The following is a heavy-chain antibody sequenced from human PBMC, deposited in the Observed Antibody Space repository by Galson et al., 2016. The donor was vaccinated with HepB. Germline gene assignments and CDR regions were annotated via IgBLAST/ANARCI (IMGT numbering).Heavy chain of an antibody. CDR1: GFTFSSYG. CDR2: ISRGSGTI. CDR3: ARVLFGAGSYWCLDV. Sequence: SLRLSCAASGFTFSSYGTNWIRQAPGKGLEWVSFISRGSGTIFYADSVRGRFTLTRDNAKNSLYLQMNSLRDEDTAVYFCARVLFGAGSYWCLDVWGQGTTVTVSS. V-gene: IGHV3-48*02. D-gene: IGHD3-10*01. J-gene: IGHJ6*02.